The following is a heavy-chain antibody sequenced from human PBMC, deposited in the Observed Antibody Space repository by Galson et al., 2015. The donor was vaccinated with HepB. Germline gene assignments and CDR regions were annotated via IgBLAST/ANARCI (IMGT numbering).Heavy chain of an antibody. Sequence: SLRLSCAASGFTFSDYYMTWIRQAPGKGLEWLSYISASAPYTNYADSVKGRFTISRDNAKNSLYLQMNSLTAEDTAVFYCARVAASDYGDHAHFDYWGQGTLVTVSS. CDR1: GFTFSDYY. J-gene: IGHJ4*02. CDR3: ARVAASDYGDHAHFDY. V-gene: IGHV3-11*06. CDR2: ISASAPYT. D-gene: IGHD4-17*01.